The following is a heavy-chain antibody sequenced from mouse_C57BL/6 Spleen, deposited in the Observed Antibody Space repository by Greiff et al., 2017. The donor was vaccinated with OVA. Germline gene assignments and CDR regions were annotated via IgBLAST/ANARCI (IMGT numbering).Heavy chain of an antibody. D-gene: IGHD2-4*01. CDR1: GYTFTSYW. J-gene: IGHJ2*01. CDR2: INPSNGGT. CDR3: ARSRYMDYDFDY. V-gene: IGHV1-53*01. Sequence: QVQLQQPGTELVQPGASVTLSCKASGYTFTSYWMHWVKQRPGQGLEWIGNINPSNGGTNYNEKFKSKATLTVDKSSSTAYMQLSSLTSEDSAVYYCARSRYMDYDFDYWGKGTTLTVSS.